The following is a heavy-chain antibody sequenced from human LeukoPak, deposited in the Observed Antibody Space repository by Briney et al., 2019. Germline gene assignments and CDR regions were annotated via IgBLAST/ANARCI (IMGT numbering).Heavy chain of an antibody. J-gene: IGHJ4*02. Sequence: PGRSLRLSCAASGFTFSSYGMFWVRQAPGKGLEWVGVIRYDGSQKHYADSVKGRFTISRDNSKDNLYLQMNSLRAEDTAVYYCARVQAAEDYWGQGTLVTVSS. D-gene: IGHD6-13*01. CDR1: GFTFSSYG. V-gene: IGHV3-33*01. CDR3: ARVQAAEDY. CDR2: IRYDGSQK.